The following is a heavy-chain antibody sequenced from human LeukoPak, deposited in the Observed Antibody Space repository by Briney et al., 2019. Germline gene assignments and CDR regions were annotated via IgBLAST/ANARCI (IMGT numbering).Heavy chain of an antibody. J-gene: IGHJ4*02. Sequence: GGSLRLSCAASGFTFSSYAMSWVRQVPGKGLEWVSVISGSGDNTYYADSVKGRFTISRDNSKNMLYLQMNSLRAEDTAVYYCAIYSGRGDFDYWGQGTLVTVSS. CDR3: AIYSGRGDFDY. CDR2: ISGSGDNT. CDR1: GFTFSSYA. D-gene: IGHD1-14*01. V-gene: IGHV3-23*01.